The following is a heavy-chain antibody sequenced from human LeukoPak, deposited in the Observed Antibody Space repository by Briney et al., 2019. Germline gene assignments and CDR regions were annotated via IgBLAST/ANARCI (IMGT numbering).Heavy chain of an antibody. Sequence: PGGSLRLSCAASGFTFSSCSMTWVRQAPGKGLEWVAVIWYDGSNKYYADSVKGRFTISRDNSKNTLYLQMNSLRAEDTAVYYCARAPLGYSFDYWGQGTLVTVSS. CDR2: IWYDGSNK. CDR3: ARAPLGYSFDY. V-gene: IGHV3-33*08. J-gene: IGHJ4*02. CDR1: GFTFSSCS. D-gene: IGHD3-22*01.